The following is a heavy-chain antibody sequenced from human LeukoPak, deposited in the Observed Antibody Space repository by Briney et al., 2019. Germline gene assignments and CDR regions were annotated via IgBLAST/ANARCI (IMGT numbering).Heavy chain of an antibody. CDR3: ARGRVASWVAARPHYYYGMDV. Sequence: TSETLSLTCAVYGGSFSGYYWSWIRQPPGKGLEWIGEINHSGSTNYNPSLKSRVTISVDTSKNQFSLKLSSVTAADTAVYYCARGRVASWVAARPHYYYGMDVWGQGTTVTVSS. D-gene: IGHD6-6*01. CDR1: GGSFSGYY. V-gene: IGHV4-34*01. CDR2: INHSGST. J-gene: IGHJ6*02.